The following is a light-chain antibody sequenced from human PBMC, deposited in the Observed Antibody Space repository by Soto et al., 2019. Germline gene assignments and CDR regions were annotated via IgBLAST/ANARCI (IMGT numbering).Light chain of an antibody. CDR1: QSLSSNY. Sequence: EIVLTQSPGTLSLSPGERATLSCRASQSLSSNYLAWYQQKPGQAPRLLIYGASSRATGIPDRFSGSGSGTDFTLTISRLEPDDFAVFYCHQCDSSPWTFGQGTKVEIK. V-gene: IGKV3-20*01. CDR3: HQCDSSPWT. J-gene: IGKJ1*01. CDR2: GAS.